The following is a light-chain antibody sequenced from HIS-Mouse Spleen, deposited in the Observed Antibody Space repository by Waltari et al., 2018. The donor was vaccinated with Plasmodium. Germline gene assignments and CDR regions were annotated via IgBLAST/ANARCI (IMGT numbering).Light chain of an antibody. CDR3: QQRSNWPLT. Sequence: EIVLTQSPANLSLSPGERATPPCRASQSVSSYLAWYQQKPCQAPRHLIDDAATSATGIPARFSGSGSGTDFTLTISSLEPEDFAVYYCQQRSNWPLTFGGGTKVEIK. CDR2: DAA. J-gene: IGKJ4*01. CDR1: QSVSSY. V-gene: IGKV3-11*01.